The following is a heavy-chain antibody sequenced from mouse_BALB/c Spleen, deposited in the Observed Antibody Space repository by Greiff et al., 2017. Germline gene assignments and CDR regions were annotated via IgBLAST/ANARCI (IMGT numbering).Heavy chain of an antibody. D-gene: IGHD1-1*01. CDR1: GFNIKDTY. J-gene: IGHJ1*01. Sequence: EVQRVESGAELVKPGASVKLSCTASGFNIKDTYMHWVKQRPEQGLEWIGRIDPANGNTKYDPKFQGKATITADTSSNTAYLQLSSLTSEDTAVYYCARVLGYWYFDVWGAGTTVTVSS. V-gene: IGHV14-3*02. CDR2: IDPANGNT. CDR3: ARVLGYWYFDV.